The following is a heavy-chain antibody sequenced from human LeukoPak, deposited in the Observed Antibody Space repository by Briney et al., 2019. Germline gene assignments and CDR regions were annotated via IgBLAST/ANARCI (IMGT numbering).Heavy chain of an antibody. CDR2: IKQDGTQK. CDR3: ARDCGSDCSQAFDI. J-gene: IGHJ3*02. CDR1: GFTFSNYW. Sequence: PGGFLRLSCAASGFTFSNYWMSWVRQAPGKGLEWVADIKQDGTQKYYVDSVEGRFTISRDNAKNSLYLQMNSLRVEDTAVYYCARDCGSDCSQAFDIWGQGTMVTVSS. D-gene: IGHD2-21*02. V-gene: IGHV3-7*05.